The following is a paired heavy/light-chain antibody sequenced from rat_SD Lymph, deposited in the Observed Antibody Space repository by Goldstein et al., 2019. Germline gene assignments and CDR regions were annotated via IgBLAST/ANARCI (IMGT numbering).Heavy chain of an antibody. V-gene: IGHV2S1*01. CDR2: IRSGGST. CDR3: TREYTTDYYYVRYYDGTYYPFDY. J-gene: IGHJ2*01. Sequence: QVQLKESGPGLVQASETLSLTCTVSGFSLTSYHVSWVRQPPGKGLEWMGRIRSGGSTDYNSALKSRLSISRDTSKSQVLLKMNSLQTEDTAIYYCTREYTTDYYYVRYYDGTYYPFDYWGQGVMVTVSS. D-gene: IGHD1-6*01. CDR1: GFSLTSYH.
Light chain of an antibody. CDR2: YAS. CDR3: QRIYNSPT. J-gene: IGKJ4*01. V-gene: IGKV6S5*01. Sequence: NIVMTQSPKSMSISVGDRVTMNCKASQNVYNNIAWYQQKPGKSPKLLIYYASNRYTGVPDRFTGSGSGTDFTLTINSVQAEDAAFYYCQRIYNSPTFGSGTKLEIK. CDR1: QNVYNN.